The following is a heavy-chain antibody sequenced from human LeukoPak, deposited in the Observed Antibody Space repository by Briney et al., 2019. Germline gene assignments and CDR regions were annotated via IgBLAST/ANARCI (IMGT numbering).Heavy chain of an antibody. CDR3: ASLSSGYYYYYMDV. V-gene: IGHV4-30-4*08. Sequence: SETLSLTCTVSGGSISSGDYYWSWIRQPPGKGLEWIGYIYYSGSTYYNPSLKSRVTISVDTSKNQSSLKLSSVTAADTAVYYCASLSSGYYYYYMDVWGKGTTVTVSS. CDR2: IYYSGST. CDR1: GGSISSGDYY. J-gene: IGHJ6*03. D-gene: IGHD3-22*01.